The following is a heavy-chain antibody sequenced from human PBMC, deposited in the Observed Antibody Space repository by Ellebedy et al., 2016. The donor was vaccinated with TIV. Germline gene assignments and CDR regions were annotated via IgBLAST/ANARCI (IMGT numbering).Heavy chain of an antibody. V-gene: IGHV4-59*01. CDR2: IYYSGST. CDR3: ARGELWFGELYFDY. CDR1: GGSISSYY. D-gene: IGHD3-10*01. J-gene: IGHJ4*02. Sequence: SETLSLXCTVSGGSISSYYWSWIRQPPGKGLEWIGYIYYSGSTNYNPSLKSRVTISVDTSKNQFSLKLSSVTAADTAVYYCARGELWFGELYFDYWGQGTLVTVSS.